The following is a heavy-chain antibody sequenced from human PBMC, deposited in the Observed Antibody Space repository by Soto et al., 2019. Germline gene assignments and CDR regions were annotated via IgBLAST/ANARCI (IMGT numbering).Heavy chain of an antibody. V-gene: IGHV1-2*02. D-gene: IGHD1-26*01. CDR2: IGPESGAT. CDR3: GRGRSGQIVVFY. Sequence: ASVKVSCKASGYTFTGHYTHWVRQAPEQGPEWMGEIGPESGATRYAQRFQGRVTMTRDMSITTVYMELNNLSPDDTAVYYCGRGRSGQIVVFYWGQGTPVTVSS. J-gene: IGHJ4*02. CDR1: GYTFTGHY.